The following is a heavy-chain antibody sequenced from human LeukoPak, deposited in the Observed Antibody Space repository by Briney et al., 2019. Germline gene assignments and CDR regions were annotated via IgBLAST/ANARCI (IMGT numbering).Heavy chain of an antibody. D-gene: IGHD6-13*01. J-gene: IGHJ4*02. Sequence: PGGSLRLSCAASGFTFSSYGMHWVRQAPGKGLEWVAVISYDGSNKYYADSVKGRFTISRDNSKNTLYQQMNSLRPEDTAVYYCARVRAPTRIAAAGTGIDYWGQGTLVTVSS. CDR3: ARVRAPTRIAAAGTGIDY. V-gene: IGHV3-30*03. CDR1: GFTFSSYG. CDR2: ISYDGSNK.